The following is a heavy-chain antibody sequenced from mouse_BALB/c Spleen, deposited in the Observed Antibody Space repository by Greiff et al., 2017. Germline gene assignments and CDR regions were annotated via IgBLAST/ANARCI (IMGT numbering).Heavy chain of an antibody. Sequence: EVKLQESGPGLVKPSQSLSLTCTVTGYSITSDYAWNWIRQFPGNKLEWMGYISYSGSTSYNPSLKSRISITRDTSKNQFFLQLNSVTTEDTATYYCARRVGRRDFDYWGQGTTLTVSS. CDR3: ARRVGRRDFDY. J-gene: IGHJ2*01. V-gene: IGHV3-2*02. D-gene: IGHD4-1*01. CDR1: GYSITSDYA. CDR2: ISYSGST.